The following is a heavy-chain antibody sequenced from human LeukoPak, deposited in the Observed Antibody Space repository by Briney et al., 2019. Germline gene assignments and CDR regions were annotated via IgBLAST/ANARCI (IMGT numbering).Heavy chain of an antibody. J-gene: IGHJ6*03. V-gene: IGHV4-34*01. CDR3: AMNDRQHYYYYYMDV. CDR1: GGSFSGYY. CDR2: IKHSGST. Sequence: PSETLSLTCAVYGGSFSGYYWSWIRQPPGKGLEWIGEIKHSGSTNYNPSLKSRVTISVDTSKNQFSLKLSSVTAADTAVYYCAMNDRQHYYYYYMDVWGKGTTVTVSS.